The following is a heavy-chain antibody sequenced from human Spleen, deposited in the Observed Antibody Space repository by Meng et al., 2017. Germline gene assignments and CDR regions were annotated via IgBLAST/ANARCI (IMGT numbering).Heavy chain of an antibody. CDR1: GGCFSGYY. CDR3: ARVSRGWSGYYGY. CDR2: INHSGST. D-gene: IGHD3-3*01. Sequence: PWGVGTLKPSDTLSLTCAVYGGCFSGYYWRWIRQPPGKGLEWIREINHSGSTNYHPSLKSRVTISVDTSKNQFSLKLSSVTAADTAVYYCARVSRGWSGYYGYWGQGTLVTVSS. V-gene: IGHV4-34*01. J-gene: IGHJ4*02.